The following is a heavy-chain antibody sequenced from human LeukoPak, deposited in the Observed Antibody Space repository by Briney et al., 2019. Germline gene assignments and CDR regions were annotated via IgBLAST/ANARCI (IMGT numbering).Heavy chain of an antibody. CDR1: GFTFSSYA. CDR2: INHSGST. CDR3: AGGPRVVPAATKRYYYYGMDV. V-gene: IGHV4-34*01. D-gene: IGHD2-2*01. J-gene: IGHJ6*02. Sequence: GSLRLSCAASGFTFSSYAMSWVRQPPGKGLEWIGEINHSGSTNYNPSLKSRVTISVDTSKNQFSLKLSSVTAADTAVYYCAGGPRVVPAATKRYYYYGMDVWGQGTTVTVSS.